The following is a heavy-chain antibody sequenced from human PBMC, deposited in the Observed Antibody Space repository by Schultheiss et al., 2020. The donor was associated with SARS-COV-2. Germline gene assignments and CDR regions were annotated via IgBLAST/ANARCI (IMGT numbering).Heavy chain of an antibody. CDR2: IYYSGST. CDR1: GGSISSSSYY. CDR3: ARGRIVVVPAAVRFDY. V-gene: IGHV4-61*05. Sequence: SETLSLTCTVSGGSISSSSYYWGWIRQPPGKGLEWIGYIYYSGSTNYNPSLKSRVTISVDTSKNQFSLKLSSVTAADTAVYYCARGRIVVVPAAVRFDYWGQGTLVTVSS. J-gene: IGHJ4*02. D-gene: IGHD2-2*01.